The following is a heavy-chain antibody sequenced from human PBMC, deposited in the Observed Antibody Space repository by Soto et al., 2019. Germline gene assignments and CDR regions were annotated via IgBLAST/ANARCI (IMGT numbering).Heavy chain of an antibody. Sequence: QVQLLQSGAEVKRPGASVKVSCKASGYTFTSFDLNWVRQAAGQGLEWLGWMNPDNGDVAYAQKFQGRFTMTRNTAIRTVYMDLSSLISEGTAVYYCATGRVGGYDFWGQGTLVTVSS. J-gene: IGHJ4*02. CDR1: GYTFTSFD. D-gene: IGHD5-12*01. CDR3: ATGRVGGYDF. V-gene: IGHV1-8*01. CDR2: MNPDNGDV.